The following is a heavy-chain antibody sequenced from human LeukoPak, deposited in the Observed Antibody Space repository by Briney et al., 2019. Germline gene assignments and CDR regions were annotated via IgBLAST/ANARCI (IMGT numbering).Heavy chain of an antibody. J-gene: IGHJ4*02. V-gene: IGHV4-38-2*02. Sequence: PAGSLRLSCAASGFTFSSYEMNWVRQAPGKGLEWIGSFYHGENTYYNPSLKSRVTISVDTSKNQFPLNLRSVTAADTAVYYCARDVCGSASCYVDHWGQGTLVTVSS. CDR3: ARDVCGSASCYVDH. CDR1: GFTFSSYE. D-gene: IGHD2-2*01. CDR2: FYHGENT.